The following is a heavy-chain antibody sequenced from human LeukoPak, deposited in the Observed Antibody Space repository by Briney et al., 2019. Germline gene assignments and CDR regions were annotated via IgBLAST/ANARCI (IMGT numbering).Heavy chain of an antibody. J-gene: IGHJ4*02. CDR3: ARGTWIQLWSPFDY. CDR2: IYYSGIT. V-gene: IGHV4-59*01. Sequence: PSETLSLTCTVSGGSISSYYWSWIRQPPGKGLEWIGYIYYSGITNYNPSLKSRVTISVDTSKNQFSLKLSSVTAADTAVYYCARGTWIQLWSPFDYWGQGTLVTVSS. D-gene: IGHD5-18*01. CDR1: GGSISSYY.